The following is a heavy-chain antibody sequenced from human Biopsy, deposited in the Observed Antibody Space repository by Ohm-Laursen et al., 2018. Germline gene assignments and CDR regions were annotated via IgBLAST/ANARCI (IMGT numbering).Heavy chain of an antibody. CDR1: GLSLSSTGVR. J-gene: IGHJ4*01. V-gene: IGHV2-70*04. CDR3: ARTRAHNFGALEF. D-gene: IGHD1-1*01. CDR2: IDWDDDK. Sequence: PTQTLTLTCSFSGLSLSSTGVRISWVRQPPGKALECLGRIDWDDDKFYSPSLETRLSLSKDTTTNQVVLTLTDVDPEDTATYYCARTRAHNFGALEFWGQGILVTVSS.